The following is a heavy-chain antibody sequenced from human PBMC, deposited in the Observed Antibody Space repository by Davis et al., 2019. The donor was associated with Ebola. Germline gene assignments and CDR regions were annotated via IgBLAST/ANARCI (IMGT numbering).Heavy chain of an antibody. J-gene: IGHJ4*02. D-gene: IGHD4-17*01. Sequence: PGGSLRLSCAASGFTFSSYGMHWVRQAPGKGLEWVAVIWYDGSNKYYADSVKGRFTISRDNSKNTLYLQMNSLRAEDTAVYYCTITYGDLDYWGQGTLVTVSS. CDR2: IWYDGSNK. CDR3: TITYGDLDY. V-gene: IGHV3-33*01. CDR1: GFTFSSYG.